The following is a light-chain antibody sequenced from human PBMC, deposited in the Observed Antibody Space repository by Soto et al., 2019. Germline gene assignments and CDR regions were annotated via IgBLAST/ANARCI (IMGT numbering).Light chain of an antibody. J-gene: IGKJ1*01. V-gene: IGKV1-5*01. Sequence: DIQMTQSPSTLSASVGDRVTITCRASQSISNRLAWYQQKPGKAPKVLIYDASSLESGVPSRFSGSGSGTEFIHTISSLQHDDFASYCCQHYGGMWTFGQGTKVEMK. CDR3: QHYGGMWT. CDR1: QSISNR. CDR2: DAS.